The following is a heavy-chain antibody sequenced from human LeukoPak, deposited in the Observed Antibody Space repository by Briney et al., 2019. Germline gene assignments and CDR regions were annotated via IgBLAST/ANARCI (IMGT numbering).Heavy chain of an antibody. CDR3: ARRARLRGYYFDY. CDR2: IYHSGKT. V-gene: IGHV4-38-2*02. J-gene: IGHJ4*02. Sequence: SETLSLTCTVSDYSISSGYYWGWIRQPPGKGLEWIGSIYHSGKTYYTPSLKSRVTISVDTSKNQFSLKLNSVTAADTAVYYCARRARLRGYYFDYWGQGTLVTVSS. CDR1: DYSISSGYY. D-gene: IGHD2-15*01.